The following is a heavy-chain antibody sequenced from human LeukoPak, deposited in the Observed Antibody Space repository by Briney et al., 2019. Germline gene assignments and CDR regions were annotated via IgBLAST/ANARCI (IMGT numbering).Heavy chain of an antibody. V-gene: IGHV1-69*06. D-gene: IGHD6-19*01. J-gene: IGHJ4*02. CDR1: GGTFSSYA. Sequence: ASVKVSCKASGGTFSSYAFSWVRQAPGRGLEWMGGIIPIFGTANYAQKFQVRVTITADTSTSTAYMELSSLRSDDTAVYYCARGSRTGWYYFDYWGQGTLVTVSS. CDR2: IIPIFGTA. CDR3: ARGSRTGWYYFDY.